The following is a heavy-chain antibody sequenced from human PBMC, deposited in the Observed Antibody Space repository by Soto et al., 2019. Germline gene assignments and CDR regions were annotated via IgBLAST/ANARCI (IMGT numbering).Heavy chain of an antibody. V-gene: IGHV3-7*03. Sequence: PGGSLRLSCAASGFTFSSYWMSWVRQAPGKGLEWVANIKQDGSEKYYVDSVKGRFTISRDNAKNSLYLQMNSLRAEDTAVYYCARDSGAARPRWFDPWGQGTLVTVSS. CDR3: ARDSGAARPRWFDP. CDR1: GFTFSSYW. CDR2: IKQDGSEK. D-gene: IGHD6-6*01. J-gene: IGHJ5*02.